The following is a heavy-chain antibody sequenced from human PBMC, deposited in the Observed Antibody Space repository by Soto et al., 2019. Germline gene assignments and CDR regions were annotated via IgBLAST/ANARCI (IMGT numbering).Heavy chain of an antibody. CDR2: VRNDGSSQ. CDR1: GFIFSSYS. V-gene: IGHV3-30-3*01. CDR3: ATDTHGSSWYDKGDFFDS. J-gene: IGHJ4*02. Sequence: QVQLVESGGGVVQPGRSLRLSCAASGFIFSSYSMHWVRQAPGEGLEWVAVVRNDGSSQFYADSVKGRFSISRDNSKNTVYLQMISLRPEDTAVYYCATDTHGSSWYDKGDFFDSWGPGTLVTVSS. D-gene: IGHD6-13*01.